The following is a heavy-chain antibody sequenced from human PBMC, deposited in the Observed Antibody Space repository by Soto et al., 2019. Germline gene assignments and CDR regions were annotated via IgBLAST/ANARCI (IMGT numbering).Heavy chain of an antibody. J-gene: IGHJ5*02. CDR3: ARCLHCSNGGRFDP. CDR2: MWPSGGT. D-gene: IGHD2-8*01. CDR1: GVSIGSPNW. Sequence: SETLSLTCAVPGVSIGSPNWWTWVRQAPGKGLEWIGEMWPSGGTTYNPSLRNRVTISVDNSKNHLSLTLTSVTAADTAIYYCARCLHCSNGGRFDPWGQGAPVTVSS. V-gene: IGHV4-4*02.